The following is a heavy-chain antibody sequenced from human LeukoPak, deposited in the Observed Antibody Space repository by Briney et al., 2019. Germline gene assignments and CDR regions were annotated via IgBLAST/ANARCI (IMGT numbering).Heavy chain of an antibody. V-gene: IGHV1-24*01. CDR2: FDPENGET. CDR1: VYTVTELS. D-gene: IGHD3-10*01. CDR3: ARVDGRGSGSYYNGVSVAAFDI. J-gene: IGHJ3*02. Sequence: ASVKVSCKGSVYTVTELSMHWVQPAPGKEREWMGGFDPENGETIDAQKFQGRVTMTEDTSTDPAYMELSSLRFEDTAVYYCARVDGRGSGSYYNGVSVAAFDIWGQGTMVTVSS.